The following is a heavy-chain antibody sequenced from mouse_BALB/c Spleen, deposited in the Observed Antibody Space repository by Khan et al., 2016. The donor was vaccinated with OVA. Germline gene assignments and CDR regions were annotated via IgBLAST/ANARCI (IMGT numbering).Heavy chain of an antibody. CDR1: GYTFTDYN. CDR3: VISGYGSFAF. J-gene: IGHJ3*01. CDR2: FFPNSGGS. V-gene: IGHV1S29*02. Sequence: VQLQQSGPEVVKPGASVKISCKASGYTFTDYNMDWLKQRHGKSHEGIGYFFPNSGGSGYNQKFKTKATLTVDIYSSTAYMDLRRLTTEDSAVYYCVISGYGSFAFWRHATLVTVSA. D-gene: IGHD1-2*01.